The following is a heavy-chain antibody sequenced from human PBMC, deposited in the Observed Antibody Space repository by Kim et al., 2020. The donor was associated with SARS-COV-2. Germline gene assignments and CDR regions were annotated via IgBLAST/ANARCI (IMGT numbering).Heavy chain of an antibody. Sequence: ASVKVSCKASGYTFTGYYMHWVRQAPGQGLEWMGRINPNSGGTNYAQKFQGRVTMTRDTSIRTAYMELSRLRSDDTAVYYCARMWIQLWLDSYGYGGGFDPWGHGTLVTVSS. D-gene: IGHD5-18*01. V-gene: IGHV1-2*06. J-gene: IGHJ5*02. CDR2: INPNSGGT. CDR3: ARMWIQLWLDSYGYGGGFDP. CDR1: GYTFTGYY.